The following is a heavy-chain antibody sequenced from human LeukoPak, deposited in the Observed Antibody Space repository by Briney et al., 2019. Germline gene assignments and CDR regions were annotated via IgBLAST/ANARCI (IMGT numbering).Heavy chain of an antibody. CDR1: GGPISGYY. V-gene: IGHV4-4*07. Sequence: PSETLSLTCTVSGGPISGYYWSWIRQPAGRGLEWIGRIYSSGSTNYNPSLKSRVTMSIDTSKNQFSLKLSSVTAADTAMYYCARDRDGGNPTLGYYFDYWGQGTLVTVSP. D-gene: IGHD4-23*01. CDR3: ARDRDGGNPTLGYYFDY. J-gene: IGHJ4*02. CDR2: IYSSGST.